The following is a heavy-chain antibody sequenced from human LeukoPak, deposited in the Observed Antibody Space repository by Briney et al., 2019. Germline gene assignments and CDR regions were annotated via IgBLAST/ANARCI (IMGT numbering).Heavy chain of an antibody. CDR1: GFTFDDYA. Sequence: GGSLRLSCAASGFTFDDYAMHWVRQAPGKGLEWVSGISWNSGSIGYADSVKGRFTISRDNAKNSLYLQMNSLRAEDMALYYCAKAYYYGSWSSPFDYWGQGTLVTVSS. V-gene: IGHV3-9*03. D-gene: IGHD3-10*01. CDR2: ISWNSGSI. CDR3: AKAYYYGSWSSPFDY. J-gene: IGHJ4*02.